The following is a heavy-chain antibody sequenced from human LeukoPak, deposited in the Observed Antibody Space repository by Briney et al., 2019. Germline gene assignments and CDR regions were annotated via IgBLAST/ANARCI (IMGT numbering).Heavy chain of an antibody. Sequence: ASVKVSRKASGYTFTGYYMHWVRQAPGQGLEWMGWINPNSGGTNYAQKFQGRVTMTRDTSISTAYMELSRLRSDDTAVYYCARDILLWFGESTDYWGQGTLVTVSS. CDR2: INPNSGGT. J-gene: IGHJ4*02. D-gene: IGHD3-10*01. V-gene: IGHV1-2*02. CDR1: GYTFTGYY. CDR3: ARDILLWFGESTDY.